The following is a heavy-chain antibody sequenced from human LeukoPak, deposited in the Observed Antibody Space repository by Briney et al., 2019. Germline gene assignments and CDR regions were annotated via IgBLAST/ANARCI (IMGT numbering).Heavy chain of an antibody. CDR1: GFTFSSYA. CDR3: ARYSSGGGY. D-gene: IGHD6-19*01. V-gene: IGHV3-30-3*01. Sequence: GRSLRLSCAASGFTFSSYAMHWVRQAPGKGLEWVAVISYDGSNKYYADSVKGRFTISRDNSKNTLYLQMNSLRAEDTAVYYCARYSSGGGYWGQGTLVTVSS. CDR2: ISYDGSNK. J-gene: IGHJ4*02.